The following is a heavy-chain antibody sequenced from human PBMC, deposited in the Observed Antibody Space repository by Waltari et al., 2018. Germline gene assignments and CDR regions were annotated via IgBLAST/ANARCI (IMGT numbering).Heavy chain of an antibody. J-gene: IGHJ3*02. Sequence: QVQLVQSGAEVKKPGSSVKVSCKASGGTFSSYAISWVRPAPGQGLEWMGRIIPIFGTANYAQKFQGRVTITADKSTSTAYMELSSLRSEDTAVYYCARPPLLWFRELGGAFDIWGQGTMVTVSS. V-gene: IGHV1-69*08. CDR2: IIPIFGTA. D-gene: IGHD3-10*01. CDR1: GGTFSSYA. CDR3: ARPPLLWFRELGGAFDI.